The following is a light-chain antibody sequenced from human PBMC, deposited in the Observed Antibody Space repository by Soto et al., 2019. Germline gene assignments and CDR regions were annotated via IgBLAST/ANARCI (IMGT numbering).Light chain of an antibody. V-gene: IGLV1-40*01. CDR1: SSNIGAGSD. J-gene: IGLJ3*02. Sequence: QYVLTQPPSVSGAPRQRVTISCTGSSSNIGAGSDVHWYQQLPGTAPKLLIYCNSNRPSGGPARFSGSKSGASASLTITGLQAEDEADYYFQSYSISLTTWVFGGGTKLAVL. CDR2: CNS. CDR3: QSYSISLTTWV.